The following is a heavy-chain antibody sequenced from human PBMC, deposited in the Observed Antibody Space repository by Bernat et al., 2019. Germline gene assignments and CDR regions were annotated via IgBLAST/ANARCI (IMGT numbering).Heavy chain of an antibody. V-gene: IGHV3-15*01. J-gene: IGHJ4*02. CDR2: IKSKTDGGTI. CDR3: TSLSDY. Sequence: EAQLVESGGGLVKPGGSLRLSCAASGFTFSNVWMSWVRQAPGKGLEWVALIKSKTDGGTIHYAAPVKGRFIVSRDDSKNTLYLQMNSLKTEDTAVYYCTSLSDYWGQGTLVTVSS. CDR1: GFTFSNVW.